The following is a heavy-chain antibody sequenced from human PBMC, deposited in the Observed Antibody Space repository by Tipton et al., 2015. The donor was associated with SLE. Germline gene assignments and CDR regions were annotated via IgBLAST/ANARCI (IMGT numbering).Heavy chain of an antibody. J-gene: IGHJ3*02. CDR1: AFTFSTYW. CDR3: AKGGKTGGFDI. Sequence: GSLRLSCAASAFTFSTYWLHWVRQAPGKGLEWVSYISNSGNTINYADSVKGRFTISRDNAKNSLYLQMNSLRTEDTAVYYCAKGGKTGGFDIWGQGTMVTVSS. V-gene: IGHV3-48*04. CDR2: ISNSGNTI. D-gene: IGHD2-15*01.